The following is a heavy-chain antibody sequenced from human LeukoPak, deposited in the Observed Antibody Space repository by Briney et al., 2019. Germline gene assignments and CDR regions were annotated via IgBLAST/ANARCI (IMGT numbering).Heavy chain of an antibody. CDR2: IYHSGST. V-gene: IGHV4-4*02. CDR3: ASRDGYRINDY. J-gene: IGHJ4*02. Sequence: SGTLSLTCAVSGDSISSTNWWTWVRQPPGKGLEWIGEIYHSGSTNYNPSLKSRVTISVDTSKNQFSLKLSSVTAADTAVYYCASRDGYRINDYWGQGTLVTVSS. CDR1: GDSISSTNW. D-gene: IGHD5-24*01.